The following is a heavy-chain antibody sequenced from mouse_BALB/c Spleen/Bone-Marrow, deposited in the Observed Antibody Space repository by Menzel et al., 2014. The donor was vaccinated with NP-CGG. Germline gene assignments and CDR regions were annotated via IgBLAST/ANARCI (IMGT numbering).Heavy chain of an antibody. V-gene: IGHV5-6-3*01. J-gene: IGHJ2*01. CDR3: ARGLDY. Sequence: EVQVVESGGGLVQPGGSLKLSCAASGFTFSSYGMSWVRQTPDKRLELVATINTNGGNTYYPNSVKGRFTISRDNAKNTLYLQMGSLKSEDTAMYYCARGLDYWGQGTTLTVSS. CDR1: GFTFSSYG. CDR2: INTNGGNT.